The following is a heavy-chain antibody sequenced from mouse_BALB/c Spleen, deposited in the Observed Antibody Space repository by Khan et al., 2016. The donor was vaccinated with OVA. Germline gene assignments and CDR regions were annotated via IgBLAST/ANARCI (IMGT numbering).Heavy chain of an antibody. Sequence: QVQPQQSGAELARPGASVMMSCKASGYTFTSYTMHLVKQRPGQGLEWIGYINPSSGYTKYNQKFKDKATLTADKSTSTAYMKLSSLASEDSAVYYCARTHERWGQGTTLTVSS. CDR3: ARTHER. CDR2: INPSSGYT. CDR1: GYTFTSYT. V-gene: IGHV1-4*01. J-gene: IGHJ2*01.